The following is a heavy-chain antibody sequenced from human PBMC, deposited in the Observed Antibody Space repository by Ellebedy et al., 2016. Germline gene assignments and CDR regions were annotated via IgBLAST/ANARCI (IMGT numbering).Heavy chain of an antibody. CDR2: IYYSGGT. CDR1: GASISSSHYW. Sequence: SETLSLTCTVSGASISSSHYWWGWIRQPPGRGLEWIGSIYYSGGTWYNLSLKSRVTMSVDTSTNQFSLRLSSVTAADTAVYYCARMPTYNNSFGWFDSWGQGTLVSVSS. CDR3: ARMPTYNNSFGWFDS. D-gene: IGHD6-6*01. J-gene: IGHJ5*01. V-gene: IGHV4-39*07.